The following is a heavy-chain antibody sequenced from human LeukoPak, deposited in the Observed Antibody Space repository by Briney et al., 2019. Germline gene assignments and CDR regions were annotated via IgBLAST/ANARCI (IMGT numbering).Heavy chain of an antibody. Sequence: PSETLSLTCTVSGGSISNYYWSWIRQPPGKGLEWIGEINHSGSTNYNPSLKSRVTISVDTSKNQFSLKLSSVTAADTAVYYCARERIVAAVNYYFDYWGQGTLVTVSS. V-gene: IGHV4-59*01. J-gene: IGHJ4*02. CDR2: INHSGST. CDR3: ARERIVAAVNYYFDY. CDR1: GGSISNYY. D-gene: IGHD6-13*01.